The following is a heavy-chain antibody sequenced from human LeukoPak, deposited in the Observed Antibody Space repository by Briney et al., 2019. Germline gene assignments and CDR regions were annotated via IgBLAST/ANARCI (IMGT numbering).Heavy chain of an antibody. J-gene: IGHJ5*02. V-gene: IGHV4-59*08. D-gene: IGHD6-19*01. CDR1: GGSISNYY. Sequence: SEILSLTCTVSGGSISNYYWSWIRQPPGKGLEWIAYINYSGNTNYNPSLKSRVTISVDTSKNQFSLKLSSVTAADTAVYYCARLKVGAVAGWFDPWGQGTLVTVSS. CDR3: ARLKVGAVAGWFDP. CDR2: INYSGNT.